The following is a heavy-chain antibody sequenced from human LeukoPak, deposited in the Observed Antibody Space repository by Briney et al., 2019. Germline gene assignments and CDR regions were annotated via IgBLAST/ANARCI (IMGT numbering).Heavy chain of an antibody. Sequence: PGGSLRLSCAASGFTFSSYEMNWVRQAPGKGLEWVSYISSSGSTIYYADSVKGRFTISRDNAKNSLYLQMNSLRAEDTAVYYCARVLLWFGELYFDYWGQGTLVTVSS. CDR1: GFTFSSYE. D-gene: IGHD3-10*01. CDR3: ARVLLWFGELYFDY. CDR2: ISSSGSTI. J-gene: IGHJ4*02. V-gene: IGHV3-48*03.